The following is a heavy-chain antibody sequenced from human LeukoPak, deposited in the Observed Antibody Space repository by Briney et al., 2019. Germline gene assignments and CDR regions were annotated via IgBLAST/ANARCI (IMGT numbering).Heavy chain of an antibody. CDR1: GGTFSSYA. D-gene: IGHD3-10*01. V-gene: IGHV1-69*04. Sequence: SVKVSRKASGGTFSSYAISWVRQAPGQGLEWMGRIIPILGIANYAQKFQGRVTITADKSTSTAYMELSSLRSEDTAVYYCARDGGSGSYYNADYYYGMDVWGQGTTVTVSS. CDR3: ARDGGSGSYYNADYYYGMDV. CDR2: IIPILGIA. J-gene: IGHJ6*02.